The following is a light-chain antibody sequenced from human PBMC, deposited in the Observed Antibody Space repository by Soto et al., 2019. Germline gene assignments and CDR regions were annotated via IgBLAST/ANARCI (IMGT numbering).Light chain of an antibody. Sequence: QSALTQPRSVSGSPGQSVTLSCTGTSSDVGDYAFVSWYRHHPGKVPKLMIFDVSGRPSGVPHRFSGSKSGNTASLTISGLQAEDEGIYYGCSYAGGHTWVFGGGTKVTVL. CDR1: SSDVGDYAF. V-gene: IGLV2-11*01. CDR3: CSYAGGHTWV. CDR2: DVS. J-gene: IGLJ3*02.